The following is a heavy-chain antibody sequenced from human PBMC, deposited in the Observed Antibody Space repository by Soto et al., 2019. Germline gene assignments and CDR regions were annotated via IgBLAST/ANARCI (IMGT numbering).Heavy chain of an antibody. J-gene: IGHJ6*02. Sequence: QVQLQESGPGLVKPSQTLSLTCTVSGGSISSGDYYWSWIRQPPGKGLEWIGYIYYSGSTYYNPSLKSRVTRSVDTSKNHFSLKLSSVTAADTAVYYCARGSRGGNSRYYYYYGMDVWGQGTTVTVSS. CDR2: IYYSGST. CDR1: GGSISSGDYY. CDR3: ARGSRGGNSRYYYYYGMDV. V-gene: IGHV4-30-4*01. D-gene: IGHD2-21*02.